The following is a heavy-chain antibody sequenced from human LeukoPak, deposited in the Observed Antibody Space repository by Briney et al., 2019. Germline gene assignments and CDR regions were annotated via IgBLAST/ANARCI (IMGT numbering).Heavy chain of an antibody. CDR2: MNPNSGNT. J-gene: IGHJ4*02. Sequence: ASVKVSCKASGYTFTSYGISWVRQAPGQGLEWMGWMNPNSGNTGYAQKFQGRITMTRNTSISTAYMELSSLTSEDTAVYYCARIAAAGNRRLNYWGQGTLVIVSS. V-gene: IGHV1-8*02. D-gene: IGHD6-13*01. CDR1: GYTFTSYG. CDR3: ARIAAAGNRRLNY.